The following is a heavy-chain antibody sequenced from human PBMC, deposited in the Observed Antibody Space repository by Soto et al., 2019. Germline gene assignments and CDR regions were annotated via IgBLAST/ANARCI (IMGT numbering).Heavy chain of an antibody. CDR1: GYTFTNYV. V-gene: IGHV1-3*04. J-gene: IGHJ3*02. CDR3: AREGVASATHPWGDAFDI. Sequence: QVQLVQSGAEVKKPGASVKVSCKASGYTFTNYVIHWVRQAPGQSLEWMGWVGIGSTKTDYSQKFLGRVTLSRDTSANTAHMELSGLKSEDTAVYYCAREGVASATHPWGDAFDIWGQGTMVTVSS. CDR2: VGIGSTKT. D-gene: IGHD3-16*01.